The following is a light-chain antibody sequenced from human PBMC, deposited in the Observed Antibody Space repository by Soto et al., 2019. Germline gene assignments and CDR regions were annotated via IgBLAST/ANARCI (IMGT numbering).Light chain of an antibody. V-gene: IGLV2-14*03. Sequence: QSALTQPTSVSGSPGQSITISCTGTSSDVGGYIYVSWYQQHPGKAPKLMLYDVSNRPSGVSNRFSGSKSGNTASLTISGLQAEDEADYYCVSYTTSTSYVFGTGTKLTVL. CDR1: SSDVGGYIY. J-gene: IGLJ1*01. CDR2: DVS. CDR3: VSYTTSTSYV.